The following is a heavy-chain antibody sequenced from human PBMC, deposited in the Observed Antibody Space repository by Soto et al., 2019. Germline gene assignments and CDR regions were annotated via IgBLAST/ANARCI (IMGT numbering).Heavy chain of an antibody. CDR1: GFTFSKFA. CDR3: AKDIAAGQGYRIFDS. Sequence: PGGSLRLSCAASGFTFSKFAMSWVRQAPGKGLEWVSTISGSADITFNADSVKDRFTTSRDNSKNTLFVQMDSLRVEDTAVYYCAKDIAAGQGYRIFDSWGQGTLVTVSS. J-gene: IGHJ4*02. CDR2: ISGSADIT. D-gene: IGHD5-18*01. V-gene: IGHV3-23*01.